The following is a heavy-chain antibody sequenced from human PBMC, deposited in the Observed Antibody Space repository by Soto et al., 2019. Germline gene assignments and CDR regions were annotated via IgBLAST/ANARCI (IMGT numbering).Heavy chain of an antibody. D-gene: IGHD1-26*01. CDR1: GFTFTSSA. CDR2: IVVGSGNT. J-gene: IGHJ4*02. Sequence: VKVSCKASGFTFTSSAVQWVRQARGQRLEWIGWIVVGSGNTNYAQKFQERVTITRDMSTSTAYMELSSLRSEDTAVYYCAAEQTIVGATLVWGQGTLVTVSS. CDR3: AAEQTIVGATLV. V-gene: IGHV1-58*01.